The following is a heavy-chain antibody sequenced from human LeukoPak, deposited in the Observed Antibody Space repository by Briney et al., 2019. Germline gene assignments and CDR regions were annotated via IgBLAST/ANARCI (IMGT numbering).Heavy chain of an antibody. J-gene: IGHJ4*02. CDR3: ARTTTTFDD. CDR2: ISYSAST. V-gene: IGHV4-59*01. Sequence: SQTLSLTWTVSGGSISSYYCSWIRHPPGKGMEWIGYISYSASTNYSPSLKGRVTISADTSKNHFSLNLTSVTAADTAVYYCARTTTTFDDWGQGTLVTVSS. CDR1: GGSISSYY. D-gene: IGHD4-11*01.